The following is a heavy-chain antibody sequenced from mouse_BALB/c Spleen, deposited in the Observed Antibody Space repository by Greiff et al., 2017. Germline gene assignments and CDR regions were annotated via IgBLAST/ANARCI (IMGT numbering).Heavy chain of an antibody. CDR1: GFTFTDYY. J-gene: IGHJ4*01. CDR3: ARSFITTVAMDY. Sequence: EVQRVESGGGLVQPGGSLRLSCATSGFTFTDYYMSWVRQPPGKALEWLGFIRNKANGYTTEYSASVKGRFTISRDNSQSILYLQMNTLRAEDSATYYCARSFITTVAMDYWGQGTSVTVSS. CDR2: IRNKANGYTT. D-gene: IGHD1-1*01. V-gene: IGHV7-3*02.